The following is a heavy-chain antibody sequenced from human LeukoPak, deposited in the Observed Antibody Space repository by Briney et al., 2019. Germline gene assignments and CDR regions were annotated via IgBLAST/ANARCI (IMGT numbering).Heavy chain of an antibody. CDR1: GYSISSGYN. CDR3: ARVYGDYTDY. V-gene: IGHV4-38-2*02. D-gene: IGHD4-17*01. Sequence: KPSETLSLTCTVSGYSISSGYNWGWIRQPPGKGLEWIGSIYHSGSTYYNPSLKSRVTISVDTSKNQFSLKLTSVTAADTAVFYCARVYGDYTDYWGQGTLVTVSS. J-gene: IGHJ4*02. CDR2: IYHSGST.